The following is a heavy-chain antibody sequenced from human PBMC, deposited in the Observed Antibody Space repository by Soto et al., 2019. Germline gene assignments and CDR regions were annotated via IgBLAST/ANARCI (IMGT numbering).Heavy chain of an antibody. V-gene: IGHV3-11*01. CDR1: GFTFSDYY. J-gene: IGHJ3*02. Sequence: QVQLVESGGGLVKPGGSLRLSCAASGFTFSDYYMSWIRQAPGKGLEWVSYISSSGSTIYYADSVKGRFTITRDNAKNSLYLQMNSLRAEDTAVYYCAIELRYCSGGSLYSGDAFDIWGQWTMVTVSS. CDR3: AIELRYCSGGSLYSGDAFDI. CDR2: ISSSGSTI. D-gene: IGHD2-15*01.